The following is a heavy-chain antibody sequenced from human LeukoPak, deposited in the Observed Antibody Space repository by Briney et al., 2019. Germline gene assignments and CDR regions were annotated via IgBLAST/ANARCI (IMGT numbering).Heavy chain of an antibody. CDR2: ISWNSGSI. CDR3: AKDTNRGLIDY. Sequence: PGRSLRLSCAASGFTFDDYAMHWVRQAPGKGLEWVSGISWNSGSIGYADSVKGRFTISRDNAKNSLYLQMNSLRAEDTALYYCAKDTNRGLIDYWGQGTLVTVSS. V-gene: IGHV3-9*01. J-gene: IGHJ4*02. CDR1: GFTFDDYA. D-gene: IGHD1-14*01.